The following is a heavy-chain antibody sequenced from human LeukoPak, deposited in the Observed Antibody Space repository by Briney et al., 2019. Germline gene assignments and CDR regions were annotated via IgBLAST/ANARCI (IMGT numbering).Heavy chain of an antibody. V-gene: IGHV3-48*02. D-gene: IGHD6-25*01. CDR2: ISSSSSTI. Sequence: PGGSLRLSCAASGFTFSSYSMNWVRQAPGKGLEWVSYISSSSSTIYYADSVKGRFTISRDNAKNSLYLQMNSLRDEDTAVYYCARSHSGPVALLFNHAFDIWGQGTMVTVSS. J-gene: IGHJ3*02. CDR3: ARSHSGPVALLFNHAFDI. CDR1: GFTFSSYS.